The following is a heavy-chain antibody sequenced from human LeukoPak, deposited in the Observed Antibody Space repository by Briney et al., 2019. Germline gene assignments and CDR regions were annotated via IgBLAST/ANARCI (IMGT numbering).Heavy chain of an antibody. D-gene: IGHD3-10*01. V-gene: IGHV4-34*01. J-gene: IGHJ4*02. Sequence: SETLSLTCAVYGGSFSGYYWSWIRQPPGKGLEWIGEINHSGSTNYNPSLKSRVTISVDTSKNQFSLKLSSVTAADTAVYYCASRQSYYYGSGRRDYWGQGTLVTVSS. CDR1: GGSFSGYY. CDR3: ASRQSYYYGSGRRDY. CDR2: INHSGST.